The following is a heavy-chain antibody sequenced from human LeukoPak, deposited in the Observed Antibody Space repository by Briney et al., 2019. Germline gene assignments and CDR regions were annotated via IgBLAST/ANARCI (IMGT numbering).Heavy chain of an antibody. Sequence: GGSLRLSCAASGLTFSKSALTWVRQAPGKGLEWVSSIRSSSSYIYYADSVKGRFTISRDNAKNSLYLQMNSLRAEDTAVYYCARVSYDILTGYSYIDYWGQGTLVTVSS. CDR3: ARVSYDILTGYSYIDY. D-gene: IGHD3-9*01. V-gene: IGHV3-21*01. CDR1: GLTFSKSA. J-gene: IGHJ4*02. CDR2: IRSSSSYI.